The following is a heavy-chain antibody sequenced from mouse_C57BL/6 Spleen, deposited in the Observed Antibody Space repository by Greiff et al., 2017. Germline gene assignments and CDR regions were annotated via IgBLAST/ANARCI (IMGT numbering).Heavy chain of an antibody. D-gene: IGHD2-4*01. Sequence: QVHVKQSGAELVKPGASVKMSCKASGYTFTSYWITWVKQRPGQGLEWIGDIYPGSGSTNYNEKFKSKATLTVDTSSSTAYMQLSSLTSEDSAVYYCARDDYDEKYFDVWGTGTTVTVSS. V-gene: IGHV1-55*01. CDR2: IYPGSGST. J-gene: IGHJ1*03. CDR1: GYTFTSYW. CDR3: ARDDYDEKYFDV.